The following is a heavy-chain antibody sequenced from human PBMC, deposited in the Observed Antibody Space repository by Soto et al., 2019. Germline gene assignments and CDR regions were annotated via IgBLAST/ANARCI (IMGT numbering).Heavy chain of an antibody. CDR3: ARGRYCLTGRCFPNWFDS. CDR2: IYKSATT. Sequence: NPSETLSLTCSVSGDSISNLDYFWAWIRQPPGQALEYIGYIYKSATTYYNPSFESRVAISVDTSKNQFSLNVTSVTAADTAVYFCARGRYCLTGRCFPNWFDSWGQGALVTVSS. D-gene: IGHD7-27*01. V-gene: IGHV4-30-4*01. J-gene: IGHJ5*01. CDR1: GDSISNLDYF.